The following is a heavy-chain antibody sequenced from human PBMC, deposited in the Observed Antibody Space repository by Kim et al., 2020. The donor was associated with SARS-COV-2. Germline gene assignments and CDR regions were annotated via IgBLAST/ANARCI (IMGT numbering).Heavy chain of an antibody. D-gene: IGHD4-17*01. J-gene: IGHJ4*02. CDR3: AKASGYHDYGLKNPFDY. V-gene: IGHV3-9*01. Sequence: GGSLRLSCAASGFTFDDYAMHWVRQAPGKGLEWVSGISWNSGSIGYADSVKGRFTISRDNAKNSLYLQMNSLRAEDTALYYCAKASGYHDYGLKNPFDYWGQGTLVTVSS. CDR2: ISWNSGSI. CDR1: GFTFDDYA.